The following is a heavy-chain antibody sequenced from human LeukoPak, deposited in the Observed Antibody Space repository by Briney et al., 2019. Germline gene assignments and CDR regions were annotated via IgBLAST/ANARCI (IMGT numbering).Heavy chain of an antibody. D-gene: IGHD1-26*01. CDR3: ARDLTGIVGATAYFDY. Sequence: GGSLRLSCAASGFTFSSYWMSWVRQAPGKGLEWVANIKQDGSEKYYVDSVKGRFTISRDNAKNSLYLQMNSLRAEDTAVYYCARDLTGIVGATAYFDYWGQGTLVTVSS. CDR2: IKQDGSEK. V-gene: IGHV3-7*01. CDR1: GFTFSSYW. J-gene: IGHJ4*02.